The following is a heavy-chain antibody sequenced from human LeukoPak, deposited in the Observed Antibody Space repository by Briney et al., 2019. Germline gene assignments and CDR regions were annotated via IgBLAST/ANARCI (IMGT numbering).Heavy chain of an antibody. CDR2: IYTSGST. J-gene: IGHJ4*02. CDR3: AGILRTYYYDSSGYLFDY. CDR1: GGSISSYY. V-gene: IGHV4-4*07. D-gene: IGHD3-22*01. Sequence: SETLSLTCTVSGGSISSYYWSWIRQPAGKGLEWIGRIYTSGSTNYNPSLKSRVTMSVDTSKNQFSLKLSSVTAADTAVYYCAGILRTYYYDSSGYLFDYWGQGTLVTVSS.